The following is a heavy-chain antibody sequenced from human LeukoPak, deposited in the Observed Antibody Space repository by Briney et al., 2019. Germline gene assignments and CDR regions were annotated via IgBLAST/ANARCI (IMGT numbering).Heavy chain of an antibody. CDR1: GGTFRSYA. CDR2: IIPIFGTA. CDR3: AMARLLWYFDP. J-gene: IGHJ5*02. Sequence: GASVKVSCKASGGTFRSYAISWVRQAPGQGLEWMGGIIPIFGTANYAQKFQGRVTITTDKSTSTAYMELSSLRSEDTAVYYCAMARLLWYFDPGGQGTLATFSA. D-gene: IGHD3-10*01. V-gene: IGHV1-69*05.